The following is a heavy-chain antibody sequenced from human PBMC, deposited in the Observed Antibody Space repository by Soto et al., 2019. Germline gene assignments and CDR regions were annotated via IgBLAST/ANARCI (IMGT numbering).Heavy chain of an antibody. CDR2: INHSGST. D-gene: IGHD2-21*01. CDR1: GGSFSGYY. Sequence: QVQLQQWGAGLLKPSETLSLTCAVYGGSFSGYYWSWIRQPPGKGLEWIGEINHSGSTNYNPSLKSRVTISVDTSKNQFSLKLSSVTAADTAVYYCARAQGLAYCGGDCYVPFDYWGQGTLVTVSS. V-gene: IGHV4-34*01. J-gene: IGHJ4*02. CDR3: ARAQGLAYCGGDCYVPFDY.